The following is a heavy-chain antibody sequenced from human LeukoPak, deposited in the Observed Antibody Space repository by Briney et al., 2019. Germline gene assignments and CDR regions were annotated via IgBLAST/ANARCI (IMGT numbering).Heavy chain of an antibody. Sequence: GGSLRLSCAASGFTFSTYGMHWVRQAPGKGLEWVAFIRYDGSNKYYADSVKGRFTISRDNSKNTLYLQMNSLRAEDTAVYYCAKDLGRVGLADPWGQGTLVTVSS. CDR3: AKDLGRVGLADP. J-gene: IGHJ5*02. V-gene: IGHV3-30*02. D-gene: IGHD3/OR15-3a*01. CDR1: GFTFSTYG. CDR2: IRYDGSNK.